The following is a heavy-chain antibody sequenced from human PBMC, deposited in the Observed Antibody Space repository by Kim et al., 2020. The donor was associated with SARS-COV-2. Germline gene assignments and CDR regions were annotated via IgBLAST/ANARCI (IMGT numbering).Heavy chain of an antibody. V-gene: IGHV1-58*02. CDR3: AALGNYSDAFDI. CDR1: GFTFTSSA. CDR2: IVVGSGNT. J-gene: IGHJ3*02. Sequence: SVKVSCKASGFTFTSSAMQWVRQARGQRLEWIGWIVVGSGNTNYAQKFQERVTITRDMSTSTAYMELSSLRSEDTAVYYCAALGNYSDAFDIWGQGTMVTVSS. D-gene: IGHD1-7*01.